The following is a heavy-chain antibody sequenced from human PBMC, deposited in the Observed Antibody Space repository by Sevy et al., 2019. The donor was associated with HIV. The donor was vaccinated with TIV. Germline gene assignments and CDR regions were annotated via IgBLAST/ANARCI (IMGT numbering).Heavy chain of an antibody. V-gene: IGHV3-11*01. D-gene: IGHD6-13*01. J-gene: IGHJ4*02. CDR3: AKDWGGSSFFLDF. CDR1: GFTFGDYY. CDR2: ISTDDYTI. Sequence: GGFLRLSCAASGFTFGDYYMSWIRQAPGKGLEWISYISTDDYTIYYADSVKGRFTISRDNAKNSLFLQMNSLRADDTAIYYCAKDWGGSSFFLDFWGQGTLVTVSS.